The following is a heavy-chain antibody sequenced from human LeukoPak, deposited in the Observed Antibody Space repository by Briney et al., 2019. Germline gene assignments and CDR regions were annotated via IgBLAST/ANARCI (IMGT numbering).Heavy chain of an antibody. CDR2: IIPMFGTT. J-gene: IGHJ6*03. Sequence: ASVKVSCKASGYTFTSYAIGWVRQAPGQGLEWMGGIIPMFGTTNYAQKFQGRVTITADKSTSTAYMELSSLRSEDTAVYYCARDLVDPVYYYMDVWGKGTTVTVSS. V-gene: IGHV1-69*06. D-gene: IGHD2-15*01. CDR3: ARDLVDPVYYYMDV. CDR1: GYTFTSYA.